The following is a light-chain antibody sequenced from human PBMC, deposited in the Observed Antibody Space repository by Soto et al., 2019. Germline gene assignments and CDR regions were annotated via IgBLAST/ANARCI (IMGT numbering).Light chain of an antibody. V-gene: IGKV3-20*01. CDR2: EAS. J-gene: IGKJ4*01. Sequence: ENVLTQSPGTLSLFPGERATLSCRASQSVSRTYLAWYRQKPGQAPRLLIFEASKRATGIPDRFSGSGSGTDFTLTISRLEPEDFAVYYCQQYASSPLTFGGGTKVEIK. CDR1: QSVSRTY. CDR3: QQYASSPLT.